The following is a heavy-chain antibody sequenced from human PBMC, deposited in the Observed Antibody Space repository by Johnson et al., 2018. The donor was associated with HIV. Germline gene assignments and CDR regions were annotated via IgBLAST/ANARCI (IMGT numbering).Heavy chain of an antibody. Sequence: VQLVESGGGLVKPGGSLRLSCAASGFTFSDAWMTWVRQAPGKGLEWVGRIKSRTDGGTIDYAASVNGRFTISRDDSKNTVYLQMSSLKIEDTGVYYCSTTDWYYNCWSGSWSPPPPRDAFDIWGQGTMVTVSS. D-gene: IGHD3-3*01. CDR3: STTDWYYNCWSGSWSPPPPRDAFDI. CDR2: IKSRTDGGTI. J-gene: IGHJ3*02. V-gene: IGHV3-15*01. CDR1: GFTFSDAW.